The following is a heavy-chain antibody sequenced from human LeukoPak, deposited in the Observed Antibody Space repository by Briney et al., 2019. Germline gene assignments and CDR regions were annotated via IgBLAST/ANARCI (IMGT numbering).Heavy chain of an antibody. J-gene: IGHJ4*02. V-gene: IGHV3-23*01. Sequence: GGSLRLSCAASGFTFSSYAMSWVRQAPGKGLERVSAISGSGGSTYYADSVKGRFTISRDNSKNTLYLQMNSLRAEDTAVYYCAKLSVEILIGYYPYYFDYWGQGTLVTVSS. CDR3: AKLSVEILIGYYPYYFDY. D-gene: IGHD3-9*01. CDR2: ISGSGGST. CDR1: GFTFSSYA.